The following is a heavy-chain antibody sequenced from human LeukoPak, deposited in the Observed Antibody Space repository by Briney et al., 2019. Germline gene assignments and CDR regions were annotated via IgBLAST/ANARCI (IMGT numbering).Heavy chain of an antibody. Sequence: KSSETLSLTCAVYGGSFSGYYWTWIRQPPGKGLEWIGEINHSGSTNYNPSLKSRVTISVDTSKNQFSLKLSSVTAADTAVYYCARGKGSGWTFHYWGQGTLVTVPS. D-gene: IGHD6-19*01. CDR3: ARGKGSGWTFHY. CDR1: GGSFSGYY. CDR2: INHSGST. V-gene: IGHV4-34*01. J-gene: IGHJ4*02.